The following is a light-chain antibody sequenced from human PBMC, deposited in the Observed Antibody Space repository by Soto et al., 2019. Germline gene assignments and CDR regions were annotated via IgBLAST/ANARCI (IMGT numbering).Light chain of an antibody. V-gene: IGLV2-8*01. CDR1: SSDVGGNNY. CDR3: PSYAGSYSDLV. Sequence: QSALTQPPSASESPGQSVTISCTGTSSDVGGNNYVSWYQQHPGKAPKLMIFEVTKRPSGVPDRFSGSKSGNTASLTVSGLQAEDEAEYYCPSYAGSYSDLVFGGGTKLTVL. J-gene: IGLJ2*01. CDR2: EVT.